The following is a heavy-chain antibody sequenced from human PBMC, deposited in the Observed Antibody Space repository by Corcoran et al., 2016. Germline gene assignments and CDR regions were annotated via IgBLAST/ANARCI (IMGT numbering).Heavy chain of an antibody. CDR3: ASRPGGPEGHYYGMDV. V-gene: IGHV1-69*01. CDR1: GGTFSSYA. CDR2: IIPIFGTA. Sequence: QVQLVQSGAEVKKPGSSVKVSCKASGGTFSSYAISWVRQAPGQGLEWMGGIIPIFGTANYAQKFQGRVTITADESTSTAYMELSSLRSEDTAVYYCASRPGGPEGHYYGMDVWGQGTTVTVSS. J-gene: IGHJ6*02. D-gene: IGHD3-16*01.